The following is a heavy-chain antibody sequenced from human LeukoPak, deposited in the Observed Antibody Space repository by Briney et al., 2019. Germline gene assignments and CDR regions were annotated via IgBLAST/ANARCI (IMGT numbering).Heavy chain of an antibody. CDR1: GYTFISYG. CDR2: ITPYNGDT. J-gene: IGHJ4*02. D-gene: IGHD3-10*01. V-gene: IGHV1-18*01. CDR3: ARSITMVREVTSLDY. Sequence: GASVKVSCKASGYTFISYGISWVRQAPGQGLEWMGWITPYNGDTNYAQKLQGRVTMTTDTSTSTAYMELRSLRSDDTAVYYCARSITMVREVTSLDYWGQGTLVTVSS.